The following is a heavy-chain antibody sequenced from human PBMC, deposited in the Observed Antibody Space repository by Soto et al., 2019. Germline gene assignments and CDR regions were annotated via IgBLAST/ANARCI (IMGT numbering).Heavy chain of an antibody. D-gene: IGHD5-12*01. CDR3: ARCGVATIRIRYYYYGMDA. CDR2: INHSGST. J-gene: IGHJ6*02. CDR1: GGSFSGYY. V-gene: IGHV4-34*01. Sequence: SETLSLTCAVYGGSFSGYYWSWIRQPPGKGLEWIGEINHSGSTNYNPSLKSRVTISVDTSKNQFSLKLSSVTAADTAVYYCARCGVATIRIRYYYYGMDAWGQGTTVTVSS.